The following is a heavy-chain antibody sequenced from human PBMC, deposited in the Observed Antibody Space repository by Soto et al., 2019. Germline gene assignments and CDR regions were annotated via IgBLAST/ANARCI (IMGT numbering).Heavy chain of an antibody. D-gene: IGHD2-21*01. J-gene: IGHJ6*02. CDR1: GFSLTTGGVG. Sequence: SGPTLVKPTQTLTLTCTFSGFSLTTGGVGVGWIRQPPGRSLEWLAVIYWNDDRRRSPSLENRLTITKDTSKNQVVLTMTNMDPVDTATYYCIYRRASWDYHGLDVWGQGTPVTVSS. CDR2: IYWNDDR. CDR3: IYRRASWDYHGLDV. V-gene: IGHV2-5*01.